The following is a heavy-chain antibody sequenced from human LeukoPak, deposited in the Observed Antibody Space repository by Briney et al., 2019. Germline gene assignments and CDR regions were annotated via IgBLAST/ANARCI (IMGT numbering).Heavy chain of an antibody. J-gene: IGHJ3*02. CDR1: GGSISSGGYY. CDR3: ARESGSDYYDSSGYNAFDI. D-gene: IGHD3-22*01. V-gene: IGHV4-31*03. CDR2: IYYSGST. Sequence: SQTLSLTCTVSGGSISSGGYYWSWIRQHPGKGLEWIGYIYYSGSTYYNPSLKSRVTISVDTSKNQFSLKLSSVTAADTAVYYCARESGSDYYDSSGYNAFDIWGQGTMVTVSS.